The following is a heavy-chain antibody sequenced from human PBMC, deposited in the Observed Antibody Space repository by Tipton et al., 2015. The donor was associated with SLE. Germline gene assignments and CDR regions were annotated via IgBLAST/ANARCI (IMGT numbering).Heavy chain of an antibody. Sequence: TLSLTCAVYGGSFSGYYWSWVRQPPGKGLEWIGGINHSGGTNYKQSLKSRVTRSVDTSKNQFSLKLSSVTAADTAVYYCARGITIFDYWGQGTLVTVSS. J-gene: IGHJ4*02. D-gene: IGHD3-3*01. CDR3: ARGITIFDY. CDR1: GGSFSGYY. CDR2: INHSGGT. V-gene: IGHV4-34*01.